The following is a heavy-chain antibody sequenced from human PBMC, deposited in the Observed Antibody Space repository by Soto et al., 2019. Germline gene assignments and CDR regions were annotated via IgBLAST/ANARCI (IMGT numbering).Heavy chain of an antibody. J-gene: IGHJ5*02. V-gene: IGHV3-48*02. Sequence: GGSLRLSCAASGFTFSSYSMNLVRQAPGKGLEWVSYISSSSSTIYYADSVKGRFTISRDNAKNSLYLQMNSLRDEDTAVYYCARDLEDIVLVPAATPNKWFDPWGQGTLVTVSS. D-gene: IGHD2-2*02. CDR2: ISSSSSTI. CDR3: ARDLEDIVLVPAATPNKWFDP. CDR1: GFTFSSYS.